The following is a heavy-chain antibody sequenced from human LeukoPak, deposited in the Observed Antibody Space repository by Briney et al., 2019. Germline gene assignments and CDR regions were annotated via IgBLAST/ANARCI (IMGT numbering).Heavy chain of an antibody. CDR2: ISGSGGST. J-gene: IGHJ3*02. Sequence: GGSLRLSCAASGFTFSSYAMSWVRQAPGRGLEWVSAISGSGGSTYYADSVKGRFTISRDNSKNTLYLQMNSLRAEDTAVYYCAKDYYDSSGYYLTNDAFDIWGQGTMVTVSS. CDR1: GFTFSSYA. CDR3: AKDYYDSSGYYLTNDAFDI. D-gene: IGHD3-22*01. V-gene: IGHV3-23*01.